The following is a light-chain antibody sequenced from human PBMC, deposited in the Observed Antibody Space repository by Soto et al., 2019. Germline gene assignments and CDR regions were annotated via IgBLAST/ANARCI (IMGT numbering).Light chain of an antibody. CDR2: DAS. CDR1: QSLNND. CDR3: QQYHRSSIT. J-gene: IGKJ5*01. V-gene: IGKV1-5*01. Sequence: DIQMTQSPSTLSASVGDRVTITCRASQSLNNDLAWYQQKPGKAPNLLIYDASTSERGVPSRFSGTGSGTEFTLAINSLQPDDFATYYCQQYHRSSITFGQGTRLEIK.